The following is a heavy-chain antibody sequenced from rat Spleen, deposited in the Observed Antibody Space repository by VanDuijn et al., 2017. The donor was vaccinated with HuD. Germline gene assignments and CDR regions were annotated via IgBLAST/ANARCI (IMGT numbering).Heavy chain of an antibody. J-gene: IGHJ3*01. D-gene: IGHD1-11*01. CDR3: ARASYGGYGDWFAY. Sequence: EVQLQESGPGLVKPSQSLSLTCSVTGHSISSGYRWNWIRKFPGNELEWMGYIHSAGSTIYNPSLQSRISITRDTSKNQFFLQVNSVTTEDTATYYCARASYGGYGDWFAYWGQGTLVTVSS. V-gene: IGHV3-3*01. CDR1: GHSISSGYR. CDR2: IHSAGST.